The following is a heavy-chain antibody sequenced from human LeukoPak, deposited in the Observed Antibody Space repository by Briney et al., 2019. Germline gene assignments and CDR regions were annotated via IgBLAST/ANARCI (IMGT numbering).Heavy chain of an antibody. D-gene: IGHD3-22*01. J-gene: IGHJ5*02. CDR1: GGSISSSHNY. Sequence: SETPSLTCTVSGGSISSSHNYWNWIRQHPGKGLEWIGYILDSGSTYYNPSLRSRVIISSDTSKNQFYLNLSSVTAADTAVYHCAGGSDSSKTGSWGQGTLVTVSS. CDR2: ILDSGST. V-gene: IGHV4-31*03. CDR3: AGGSDSSKTGS.